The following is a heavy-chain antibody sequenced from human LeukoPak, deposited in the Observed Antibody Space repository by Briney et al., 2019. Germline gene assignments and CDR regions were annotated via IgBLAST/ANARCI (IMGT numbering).Heavy chain of an antibody. Sequence: ASVKVSCTASGYTFTGYYMHWVRQAPGQGLEWMVWINPNSGGTNYAQTFQGRVTMTRDTSISSAYMELSRLRSDDTAVYYCARGKSTLSLWSAPIDYWGQGTLVTVSS. CDR2: INPNSGGT. V-gene: IGHV1-2*02. CDR1: GYTFTGYY. D-gene: IGHD3-3*01. J-gene: IGHJ4*02. CDR3: ARGKSTLSLWSAPIDY.